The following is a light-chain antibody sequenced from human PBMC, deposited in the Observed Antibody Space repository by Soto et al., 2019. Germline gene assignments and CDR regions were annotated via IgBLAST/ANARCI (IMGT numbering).Light chain of an antibody. V-gene: IGKV1-39*01. Sequence: DIQMTQSPSSLSASVGDRVTITCRASQSISSYLNWYQQKAGQAPRLLIYGSSSSLSGVPPRFSGSGSGTDFTLTISSLQPEDFATYYCQQTYTTPITFGQGTRREIK. CDR3: QQTYTTPIT. J-gene: IGKJ5*01. CDR1: QSISSY. CDR2: GSS.